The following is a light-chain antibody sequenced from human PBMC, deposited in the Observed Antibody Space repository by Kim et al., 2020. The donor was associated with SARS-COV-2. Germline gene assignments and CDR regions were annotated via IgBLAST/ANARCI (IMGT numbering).Light chain of an antibody. Sequence: QSVLTQPPSVSEAPRQRVTISCSGSSSNIGKSAVNWYQQLPGKAPKLLIYYDDLLPSGVSGRFSGSKSGTSASLAIIGLQSEDEAEYYCAAWDDSLNGWVFGGGTKVTVL. V-gene: IGLV1-36*01. J-gene: IGLJ3*02. CDR1: SSNIGKSA. CDR3: AAWDDSLNGWV. CDR2: YDD.